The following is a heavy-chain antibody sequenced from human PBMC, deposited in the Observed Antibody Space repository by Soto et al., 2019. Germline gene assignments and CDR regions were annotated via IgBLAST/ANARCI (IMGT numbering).Heavy chain of an antibody. CDR2: ISAYNGNT. CDR1: GYTFTSYG. V-gene: IGHV1-18*01. Sequence: ASVKVSCKASGYTFTSYGISWVRQAPGQGLEWMGWISAYNGNTNYAQKLQGRVTMTTDTSTSTAYMELRSLRSDDTAVYYCARTIAIFGVVIIPVAWDFWGKGTTVTVSS. CDR3: ARTIAIFGVVIIPVAWDF. D-gene: IGHD3-3*01. J-gene: IGHJ6*04.